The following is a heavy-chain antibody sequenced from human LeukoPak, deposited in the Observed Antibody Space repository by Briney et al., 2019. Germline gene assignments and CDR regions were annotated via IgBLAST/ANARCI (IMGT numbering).Heavy chain of an antibody. CDR1: GGTFSSYA. CDR2: IIPIFGIA. CDR3: ARVRYYDSSGDPFDY. J-gene: IGHJ4*02. V-gene: IGHV1-69*04. Sequence: SVKVSRKASGGTFSSYAISWVRQAPGQGLEWMGRIIPIFGIANYALKFQGRVTITADKSTSTAYMELSSLRSEDTAVYYCARVRYYDSSGDPFDYWGQGTLVTVSS. D-gene: IGHD3-22*01.